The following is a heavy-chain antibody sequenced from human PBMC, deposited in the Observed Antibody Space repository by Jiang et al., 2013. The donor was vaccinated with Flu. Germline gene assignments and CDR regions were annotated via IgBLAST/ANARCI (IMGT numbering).Heavy chain of an antibody. D-gene: IGHD2-8*02. Sequence: ISCKGSGYSFTSYWIGWVRQMPGKGLEWMGIIYPGDSDTRYSPSFQGQVTISADKSVSTAYLQWSSLKASDTAMYYCARQSTLGYCTGGVCPEAFDYWGQGT. V-gene: IGHV5-51*01. CDR1: GYSFTSYW. CDR3: ARQSTLGYCTGGVCPEAFDY. J-gene: IGHJ4*02. CDR2: IYPGDSDT.